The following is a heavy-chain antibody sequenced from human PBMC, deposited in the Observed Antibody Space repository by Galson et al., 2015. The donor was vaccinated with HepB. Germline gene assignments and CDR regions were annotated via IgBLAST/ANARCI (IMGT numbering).Heavy chain of an antibody. CDR3: ARDTPSGWYGGAFDI. D-gene: IGHD6-19*01. J-gene: IGHJ3*02. V-gene: IGHV3-21*01. CDR1: GFTFSSYS. Sequence: SLRLSCAASGFTFSSYSMNWVRQAPGKGLEWVSSISSSSRYIYYADSVKGRFTISRDNAKNSLYLQMNSLRAEDTAVYYCARDTPSGWYGGAFDIWGQGTMVTVSS. CDR2: ISSSSRYI.